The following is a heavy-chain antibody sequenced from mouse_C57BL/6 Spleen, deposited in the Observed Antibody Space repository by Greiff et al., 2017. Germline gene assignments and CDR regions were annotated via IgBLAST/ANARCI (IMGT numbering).Heavy chain of an antibody. CDR2: IDPNSGGT. CDR1: GYTFTSYW. V-gene: IGHV1-72*01. Sequence: VQLQQPGAELVKPGASVKLSCTASGYTFTSYWMHWVKQRPGRGLEWIGRIDPNSGGTKYDEKFQSKATLTVDKPSSTAYRQLSILTSEDSAVYYCARDYGSSYEILDDWGTGTTLTVSS. CDR3: ARDYGSSYEILDD. J-gene: IGHJ2*01. D-gene: IGHD1-1*01.